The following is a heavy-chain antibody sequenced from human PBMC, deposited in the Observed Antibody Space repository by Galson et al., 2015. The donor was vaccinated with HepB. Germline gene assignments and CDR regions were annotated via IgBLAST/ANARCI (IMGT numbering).Heavy chain of an antibody. CDR1: GFTFSSYA. Sequence: SLRLSCAAPGFTFSSYAMHWVRQAPGKGLEYVSAISSNGGSTYYANSVKGRFTISRDNSKNTLYLQMGSLRAEDMAVYYCARQPATGYSSGWYTPLDYWGQGTLVTVSS. CDR2: ISSNGGST. J-gene: IGHJ4*02. CDR3: ARQPATGYSSGWYTPLDY. D-gene: IGHD6-19*01. V-gene: IGHV3-64*01.